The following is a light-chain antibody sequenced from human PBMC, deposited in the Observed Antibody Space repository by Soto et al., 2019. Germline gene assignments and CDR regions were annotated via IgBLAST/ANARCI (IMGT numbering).Light chain of an antibody. CDR1: QSVFYGSDNKNY. J-gene: IGKJ1*01. CDR2: WAS. Sequence: DIVMTQFPDSLAVSLGERATINCKSSQSVFYGSDNKNYLAWYQQKPGQPPRLLIYWASTRESGVPDRFRGSGSGTEFTLTISSLQAEDVAVYFCQQYSNTPRTFGQGTKVEIK. V-gene: IGKV4-1*01. CDR3: QQYSNTPRT.